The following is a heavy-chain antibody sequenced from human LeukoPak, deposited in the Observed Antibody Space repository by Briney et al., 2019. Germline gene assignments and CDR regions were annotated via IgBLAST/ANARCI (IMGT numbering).Heavy chain of an antibody. Sequence: SETLSLTCTVSGGSISSYYWSWIRQPPGKGLEWIGYIYYSGSTNYNPSLKSRVTISVDTSKNQFSLKLSSVTAADTAVYYCARVDGYFWYFDLWGRGTLVTVSS. CDR3: ARVDGYFWYFDL. CDR2: IYYSGST. V-gene: IGHV4-59*08. J-gene: IGHJ2*01. CDR1: GGSISSYY. D-gene: IGHD5-18*01.